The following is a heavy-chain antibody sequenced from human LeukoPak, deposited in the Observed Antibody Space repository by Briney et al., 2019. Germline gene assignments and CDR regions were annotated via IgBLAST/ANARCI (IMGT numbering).Heavy chain of an antibody. Sequence: GGSLRLSCAASGFTFSSYGMHWVRQAPGKGLEWVAFIRNDGTTKYYADSVKGRLTSSRDNSKNTLYLQMNSLRVEDTAVYYCAKDHCSSTSCQGNAFDIWGRGTMVTVSS. CDR3: AKDHCSSTSCQGNAFDI. V-gene: IGHV3-30*02. CDR2: IRNDGTTK. D-gene: IGHD2-2*01. CDR1: GFTFSSYG. J-gene: IGHJ3*02.